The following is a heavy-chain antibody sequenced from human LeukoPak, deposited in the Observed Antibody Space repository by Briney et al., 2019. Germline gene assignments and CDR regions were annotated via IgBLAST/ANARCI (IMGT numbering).Heavy chain of an antibody. CDR1: GYTFTSYG. Sequence: ASVKVSCKASGYTFTSYGISWVRQAPGQGLEWMGWISAYNGNTNYAQKLQGRVTMTTDTSTSTAYMGLRSLRSDDTAVYYCARSIAAAPLRNWFDPWGQGTLVTVSS. V-gene: IGHV1-18*01. J-gene: IGHJ5*02. CDR2: ISAYNGNT. CDR3: ARSIAAAPLRNWFDP. D-gene: IGHD6-13*01.